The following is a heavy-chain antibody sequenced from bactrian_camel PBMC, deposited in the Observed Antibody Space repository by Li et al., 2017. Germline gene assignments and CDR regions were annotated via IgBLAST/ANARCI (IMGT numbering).Heavy chain of an antibody. CDR1: GYTVSRYC. CDR3: AASPLGGEANPLQILSDFGY. CDR2: IDSDGST. Sequence: VQLVESGGGSVQPGGFLRLSCTASGYTVSRYCLGWWRQVPGKEPEGVATIDSDGSTNYVDSVMGRFTISRDNAKNTVALQMNDLKPEDTAMYYCAASPLGGEANPLQILSDFGYWGQGTQVTVS. D-gene: IGHD3*01. V-gene: IGHV3S9*01. J-gene: IGHJ6*01.